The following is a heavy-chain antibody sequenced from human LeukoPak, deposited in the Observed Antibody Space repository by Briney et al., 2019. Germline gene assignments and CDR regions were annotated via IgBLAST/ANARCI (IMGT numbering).Heavy chain of an antibody. J-gene: IGHJ4*02. CDR2: IIPILGIA. D-gene: IGHD5-12*01. CDR3: ARERSNIVATMTFDY. V-gene: IGHV1-69*04. CDR1: GGTFSSYA. Sequence: GSSVKVSCKASGGTFSSYAISWVRQAPGQGLEWMGRIIPILGIANYAQKFQGRVTITADKSTSTAYMELSSLRSEDTAVYCCARERSNIVATMTFDYWGQGTLVTVSS.